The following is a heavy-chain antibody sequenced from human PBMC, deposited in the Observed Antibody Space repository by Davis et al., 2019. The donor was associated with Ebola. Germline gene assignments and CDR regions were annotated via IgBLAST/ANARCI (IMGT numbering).Heavy chain of an antibody. V-gene: IGHV3-21*01. Sequence: GESLKISCAASGFTFSSYSMNWVRQAPGKGLEWVSSISSSSSYIYYADSLKGRFTISRDNAKNSLYLQMNSLRAEDTAIYYCARGGYYDSSGYSHAAFDIWGQGTTVTVSS. CDR1: GFTFSSYS. D-gene: IGHD3-22*01. CDR3: ARGGYYDSSGYSHAAFDI. J-gene: IGHJ3*02. CDR2: ISSSSSYI.